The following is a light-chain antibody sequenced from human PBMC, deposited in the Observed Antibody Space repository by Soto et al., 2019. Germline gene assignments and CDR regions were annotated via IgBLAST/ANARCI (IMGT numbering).Light chain of an antibody. CDR2: GAS. V-gene: IGKV3-20*01. Sequence: EMVWTQSPGTLSLSPGESSTHSCRASQSVSTTYLAWYQQKAGQAPRLLISGASSRATGVPDRFSGSGSGTDFTLTITRLEPEDFALYYCQQYGNSPITFGQGTRLEIK. CDR3: QQYGNSPIT. J-gene: IGKJ5*01. CDR1: QSVSTTY.